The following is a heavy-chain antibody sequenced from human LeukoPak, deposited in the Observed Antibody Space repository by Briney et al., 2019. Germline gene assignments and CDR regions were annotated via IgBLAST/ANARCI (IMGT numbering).Heavy chain of an antibody. CDR3: AREQSSIVGATTLDY. CDR1: GFTFSFHW. V-gene: IGHV3-21*01. D-gene: IGHD1-26*01. Sequence: GGSLRLSCAASGFTFSFHWMSWVRQAPGKGLEWVSSISSSSSYIYYADSVKGRFTISRDNAKNSLYLQMNSLRAEDTAVYYCAREQSSIVGATTLDYWGQGTLVTVSS. J-gene: IGHJ4*02. CDR2: ISSSSSYI.